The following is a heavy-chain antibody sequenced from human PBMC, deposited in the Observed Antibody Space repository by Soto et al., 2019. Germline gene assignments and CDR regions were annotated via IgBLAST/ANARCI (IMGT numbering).Heavy chain of an antibody. Sequence: SLRLSCAASGFTFSSYWMHWVRQAPGKGLVWVSRINSDGSSTSYADSVKGRFTISRDNAKNTLYLQMNSLRAEDTAVYYCARDPQTYYDFWSGYTYYFDYWGQGTLVTVSS. CDR3: ARDPQTYYDFWSGYTYYFDY. V-gene: IGHV3-74*01. CDR2: INSDGSST. CDR1: GFTFSSYW. D-gene: IGHD3-3*01. J-gene: IGHJ4*02.